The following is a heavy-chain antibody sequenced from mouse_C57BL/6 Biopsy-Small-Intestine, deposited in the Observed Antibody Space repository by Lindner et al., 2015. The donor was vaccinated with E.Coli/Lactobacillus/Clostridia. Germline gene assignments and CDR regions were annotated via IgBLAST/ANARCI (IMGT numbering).Heavy chain of an antibody. D-gene: IGHD2-5*01. Sequence: VQLQESGAELVKPGASVKISCKASGYAFSSYWMNWVKQRPGKGLEWIGQIYPGDGDTNYNGKFKGKATFTADTSSNTAYMQLSSLTTEDSAIYYCAPSYYSNYAWSQGTLVTVSA. CDR3: APSYYSNYA. CDR2: IYPGDGDT. CDR1: GYAFSSYW. V-gene: IGHV1-80*01. J-gene: IGHJ3*01.